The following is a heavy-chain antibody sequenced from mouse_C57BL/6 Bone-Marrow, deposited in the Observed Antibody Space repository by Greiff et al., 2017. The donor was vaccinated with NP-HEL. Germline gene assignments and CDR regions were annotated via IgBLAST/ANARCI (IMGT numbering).Heavy chain of an antibody. CDR1: GFTFSDYY. D-gene: IGHD1-1*01. CDR2: INYDGSST. J-gene: IGHJ1*03. Sequence: EVKVEESEGGLVQPGSSMKLSCTASGFTFSDYYMAWVRQVPEKGLEWVANINYDGSSTYYLDSLKSRFIISRDNAKNILYLQMSSLKSEDTATYYCARDNLYYYGSSYWYFDVWGTGTTVTVSS. CDR3: ARDNLYYYGSSYWYFDV. V-gene: IGHV5-16*01.